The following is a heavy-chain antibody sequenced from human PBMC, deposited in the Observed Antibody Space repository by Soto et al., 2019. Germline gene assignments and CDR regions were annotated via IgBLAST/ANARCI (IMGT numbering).Heavy chain of an antibody. D-gene: IGHD2-15*01. CDR2: ISYDGSNK. Sequence: SGGSLRLSCAASGFTFSSYGMHWVRQAPGKGLEWVAVISYDGSNKYYADSVKGRFTISRDNSKNTLYLQMNSLRAEDTAVYYCAKELGSWGGMDVWGQGTTVTVSS. V-gene: IGHV3-30*18. CDR3: AKELGSWGGMDV. CDR1: GFTFSSYG. J-gene: IGHJ6*02.